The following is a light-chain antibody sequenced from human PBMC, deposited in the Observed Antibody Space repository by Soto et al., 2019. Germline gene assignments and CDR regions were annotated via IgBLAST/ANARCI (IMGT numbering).Light chain of an antibody. J-gene: IGLJ1*01. CDR3: SSYTSSSTV. CDR1: SSDVGDYNF. V-gene: IGLV2-14*01. CDR2: EVS. Sequence: QSALTQPASVSGSPGQSITISCTGTSSDVGDYNFDSWYQQQPGKAPQLMIYEVSNRPSGISNRFSGSKSGNTASLTISGLQAEDEADYYCSSYTSSSTVFGTGTKLTVL.